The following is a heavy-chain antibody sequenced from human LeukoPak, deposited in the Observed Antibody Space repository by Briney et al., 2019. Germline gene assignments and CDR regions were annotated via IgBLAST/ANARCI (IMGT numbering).Heavy chain of an antibody. J-gene: IGHJ6*04. D-gene: IGHD3-10*02. CDR1: GFIFSNYG. Sequence: PGGSLRLSCAASGFIFSNYGMNWVRQAPGKGLEWVSSIRGKAGTTFYADSVKGRFTISRDNAKNSLYLQMNSLRAEDTAVYYCAELGITMIGGVWGKGTTVTISS. CDR2: IRGKAGTT. CDR3: AELGITMIGGV. V-gene: IGHV3-23*01.